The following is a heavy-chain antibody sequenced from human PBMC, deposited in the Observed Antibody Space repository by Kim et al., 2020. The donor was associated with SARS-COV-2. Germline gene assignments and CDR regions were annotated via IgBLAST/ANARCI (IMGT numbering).Heavy chain of an antibody. V-gene: IGHV1-2*04. D-gene: IGHD2-15*01. J-gene: IGHJ3*02. CDR2: INPNSGGT. CDR1: GYTFTGYY. Sequence: ASVKVSCKASGYTFTGYYMHWVRQAPGQGLEWMGWINPNSGGTNYAQKFQGWVTMTRDTSISTAYMELSRLRSDDTAVYYCARKSLCSGGSCYSDDAFDIWGQGTMVTVSS. CDR3: ARKSLCSGGSCYSDDAFDI.